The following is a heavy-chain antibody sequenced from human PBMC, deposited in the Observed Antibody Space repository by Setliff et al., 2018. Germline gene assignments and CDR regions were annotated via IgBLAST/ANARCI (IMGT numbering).Heavy chain of an antibody. J-gene: IGHJ4*02. CDR2: INHSGST. V-gene: IGHV4-34*01. D-gene: IGHD6-13*01. CDR3: ARFAGSSWVDY. Sequence: KTSETLSLTCAVYGGSFSGYYWSWIRQPPGKGLEWIGEINHSGSTYYNPSLKSRVTISVDTSKNQFSLKLSSVTAADTAVYYCARFAGSSWVDYWGQGTLVTVSS. CDR1: GGSFSGYY.